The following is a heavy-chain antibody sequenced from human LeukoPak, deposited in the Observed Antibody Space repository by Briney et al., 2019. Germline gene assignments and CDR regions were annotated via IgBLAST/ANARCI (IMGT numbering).Heavy chain of an antibody. CDR3: AREGGTVPTN. D-gene: IGHD4-17*01. CDR1: GGSLNGHY. J-gene: IGHJ4*02. Sequence: SETPSLTCAVYGGSLNGHYWSWIRQPAGKGLEWIGRIYTSGSTNYNPSLKSRVTISVDTSKNQFSLKLSSVTAADTAVYYCAREGGTVPTNWGQGTLVTVSS. CDR2: IYTSGST. V-gene: IGHV4-4*07.